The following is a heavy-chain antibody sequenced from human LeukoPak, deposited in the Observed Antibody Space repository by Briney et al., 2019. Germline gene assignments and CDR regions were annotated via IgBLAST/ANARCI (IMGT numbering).Heavy chain of an antibody. J-gene: IGHJ3*02. CDR3: AKAEVPAAIEYSSSSELGGAFDI. CDR1: GFKFNNCA. CDR2: ISYDGTFK. D-gene: IGHD6-6*01. Sequence: PGGSMRLSCTAYGFKFNNCAMHWVRQAQGKGLEWVAVISYDGTFKDYAHSVKGRFTISRDNAKNTMYLQKNSMRAEDMVLYYCAKAEVPAAIEYSSSSELGGAFDIWGQGTMVTVSS. V-gene: IGHV3-30*17.